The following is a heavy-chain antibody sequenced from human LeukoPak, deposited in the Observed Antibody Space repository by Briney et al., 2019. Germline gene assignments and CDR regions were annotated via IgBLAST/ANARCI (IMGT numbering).Heavy chain of an antibody. CDR3: ARRRWGANSFFDY. CDR2: IKQDGSEK. Sequence: GGSLRLSCAASGFTFSSYWMSWVRQAPGKGLEWVANIKQDGSEKYYVDSVKGRFTISRDNAKNSLYLQMNSLRAEDTAVYYCARRRWGANSFFDYWGQGTLVTVSS. V-gene: IGHV3-7*01. J-gene: IGHJ4*02. D-gene: IGHD1-26*01. CDR1: GFTFSSYW.